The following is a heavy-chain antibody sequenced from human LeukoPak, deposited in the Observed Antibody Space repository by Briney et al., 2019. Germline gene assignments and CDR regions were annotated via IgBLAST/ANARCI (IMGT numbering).Heavy chain of an antibody. Sequence: SQTLSLTCTVSGDSINSGGYYWGWIRQHPGKGLEWIGYIYYSGSTYYNPSPKSRVTISVDTSKNQFSLNLSSVTAADTAVYYCARQVLAIDFYGMDVWGQGTAVTVSS. J-gene: IGHJ6*02. CDR1: GDSINSGGYY. D-gene: IGHD3-3*01. CDR3: ARQVLAIDFYGMDV. CDR2: IYYSGST. V-gene: IGHV4-31*03.